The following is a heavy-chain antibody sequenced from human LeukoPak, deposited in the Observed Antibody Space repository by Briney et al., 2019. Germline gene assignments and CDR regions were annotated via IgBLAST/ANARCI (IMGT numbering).Heavy chain of an antibody. Sequence: GGSLRLSCAASGFTFKSHSINWVRQVPGKGLEWVSYISSSGSTIYYADSVKGRFTISRDNAKNSLYLQMNSLRAEDTAVYYCARGDITMVRGVIISSFDYWGQGTLVTVSS. J-gene: IGHJ4*02. D-gene: IGHD3-10*01. CDR1: GFTFKSHS. CDR3: ARGDITMVRGVIISSFDY. V-gene: IGHV3-48*04. CDR2: ISSSGSTI.